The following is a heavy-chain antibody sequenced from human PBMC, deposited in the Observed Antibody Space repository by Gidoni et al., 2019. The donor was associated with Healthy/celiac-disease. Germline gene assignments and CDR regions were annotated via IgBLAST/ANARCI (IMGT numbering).Heavy chain of an antibody. V-gene: IGHV3-15*07. Sequence: SVSNAWMNWVRQAPGKGLEWVGRIKSKTDGGTTDYAAPVKGRFTISRDDSKNTLYLQMNSLKTEDTAVYYCTASPARLSYYGMDVWGKGTTVTVSS. CDR2: IKSKTDGGTT. CDR1: SVSNAW. J-gene: IGHJ6*04. CDR3: TASPARLSYYGMDV.